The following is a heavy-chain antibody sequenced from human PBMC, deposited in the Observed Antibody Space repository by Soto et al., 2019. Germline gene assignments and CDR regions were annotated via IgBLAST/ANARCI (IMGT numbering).Heavy chain of an antibody. J-gene: IGHJ6*02. CDR1: GFTFSSYS. D-gene: IGHD2-2*01. CDR2: ISSSSSYI. CDR3: AGDHPPTYCISTSCYAAYYYGMDV. Sequence: EVQLVESGGGLVKPGGSLRLSCAASGFTFSSYSMNWVRQAPGKGLEWVSSISSSSSYIYYADSVKGRFTISRDNDKNSLYLQMNSLRAEDTAVYYCAGDHPPTYCISTSCYAAYYYGMDVWGQGTTVTVSS. V-gene: IGHV3-21*01.